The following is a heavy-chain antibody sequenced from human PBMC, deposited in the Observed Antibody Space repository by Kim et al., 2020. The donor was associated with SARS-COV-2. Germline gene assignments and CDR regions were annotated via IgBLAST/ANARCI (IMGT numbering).Heavy chain of an antibody. V-gene: IGHV3-30*18. CDR3: AKDEQRFLEWLYDGDDAFDI. J-gene: IGHJ3*02. CDR1: GFTFSSYG. Sequence: GGSLRLSCAASGFTFSSYGMHWVRQAPGKGLEWVAVISYDGSNKYYADSVKGRFTISRDNSKNTLYLQMNSLRAEDTAVYYCAKDEQRFLEWLYDGDDAFDIWGQGTMVTVSS. D-gene: IGHD3-3*01. CDR2: ISYDGSNK.